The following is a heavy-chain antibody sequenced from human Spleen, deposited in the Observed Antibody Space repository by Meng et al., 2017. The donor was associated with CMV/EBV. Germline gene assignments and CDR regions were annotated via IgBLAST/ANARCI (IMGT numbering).Heavy chain of an antibody. V-gene: IGHV3-48*03. J-gene: IGHJ4*02. CDR1: GFTFSSYE. CDR3: ARVTGWNPFDS. CDR2: ISSSGSTI. Sequence: GGSLRLSCAASGFTFSSYEMNWVRQAPGKGLEWVSYISSSGSTIYYADSVKGRFTISRDNAKNTLYLQMNSLRAEDTAIYYCARVTGWNPFDSWGLGTLVTVSS. D-gene: IGHD1-1*01.